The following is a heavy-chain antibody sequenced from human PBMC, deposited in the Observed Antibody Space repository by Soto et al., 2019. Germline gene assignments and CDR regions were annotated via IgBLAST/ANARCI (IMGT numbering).Heavy chain of an antibody. D-gene: IGHD6-13*01. V-gene: IGHV3-11*01. Sequence: QVQLVESGGGLVKPGGSLRLSCAASGFTFSDYYMSWIRQAPGKGLEWVSYISSSGSTIYYADSVKGRFTISRDNAKNSLYLQMNSLRAEDTAGYYCARDPQQPPSYRRGSDYWGQGTLVTVSS. CDR3: ARDPQQPPSYRRGSDY. CDR2: ISSSGSTI. J-gene: IGHJ4*02. CDR1: GFTFSDYY.